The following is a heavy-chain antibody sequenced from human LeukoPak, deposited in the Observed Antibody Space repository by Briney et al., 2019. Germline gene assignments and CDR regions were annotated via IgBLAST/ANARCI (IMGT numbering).Heavy chain of an antibody. Sequence: PSETLSLTCTVSGRSISSYYWSWIRQPPGKALEWIGYIYYSGSTNYNPSLKSRVTISVDTSKNQFSLKLSSVTAADTAVYYCARASYSSGWFDYWGQGTPVTVSS. CDR1: GRSISSYY. V-gene: IGHV4-59*01. CDR2: IYYSGST. CDR3: ARASYSSGWFDY. J-gene: IGHJ4*02. D-gene: IGHD6-19*01.